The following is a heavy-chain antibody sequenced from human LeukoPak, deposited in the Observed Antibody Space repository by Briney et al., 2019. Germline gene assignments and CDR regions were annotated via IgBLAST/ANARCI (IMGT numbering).Heavy chain of an antibody. V-gene: IGHV1-8*03. Sequence: GASVKVSCKASGYTFTNCHINWVRQATGQGLEWMGWMNPNNGDSGYAQKFQGRVTITRDTSKSTSYMELRSLRSEDTAVYFCARTTSFTASGYDYWGQGTLVTVSS. CDR2: MNPNNGDS. D-gene: IGHD6-25*01. CDR1: GYTFTNCH. CDR3: ARTTSFTASGYDY. J-gene: IGHJ4*02.